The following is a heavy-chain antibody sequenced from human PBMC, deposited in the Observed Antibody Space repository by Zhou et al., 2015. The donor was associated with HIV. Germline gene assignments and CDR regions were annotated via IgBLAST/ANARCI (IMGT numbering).Heavy chain of an antibody. CDR2: IIPMFGTT. Sequence: QVQLVQSGAEVKKPGSSVKVSCKASGDTFTNFGISWVRQAPGQGLEWMGGIIPMFGTTNYTKKFQDRLTIAADKSTTTVYMQLIRLTSEDTAIFYCARSYYDRNGYYPDFWGQGTLITVSS. V-gene: IGHV1-69*06. D-gene: IGHD3-22*01. CDR1: GDTFTNFG. CDR3: ARSYYDRNGYYPDF. J-gene: IGHJ4*02.